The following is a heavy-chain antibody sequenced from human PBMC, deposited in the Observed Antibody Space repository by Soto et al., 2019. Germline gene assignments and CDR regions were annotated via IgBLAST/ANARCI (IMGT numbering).Heavy chain of an antibody. V-gene: IGHV3-30*04. J-gene: IGHJ4*02. D-gene: IGHD2-2*01. Sequence: QVQLVESGGGVVQPGKSLRLSCAASGFVFSHFAMHWVRQAPGKGLEWVAVSSYGGSKNFYADAVKGRFTISRDHSKSTLYLQMDSLRPEDTAMYYCARDDLRVVTAAAIPEHWGQGILVTVSS. CDR2: SSYGGSKN. CDR3: ARDDLRVVTAAAIPEH. CDR1: GFVFSHFA.